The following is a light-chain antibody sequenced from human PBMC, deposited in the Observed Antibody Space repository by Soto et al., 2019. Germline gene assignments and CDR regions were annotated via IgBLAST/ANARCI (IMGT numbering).Light chain of an antibody. CDR3: QQYNNWPPIT. J-gene: IGKJ5*01. CDR1: QSVSNN. CDR2: YAS. Sequence: EIVMTQSPATLSVSPGERATLSCRASQSVSNNLAWYQQKPGQAPRLLIYYASTRATGIPARFSGSGSGTEFTLTISSLQSEDFAFYYCQQYNNWPPITGGQGTRLEIK. V-gene: IGKV3-15*01.